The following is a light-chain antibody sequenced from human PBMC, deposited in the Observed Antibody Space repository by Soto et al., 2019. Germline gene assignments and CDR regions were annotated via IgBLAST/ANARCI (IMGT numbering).Light chain of an antibody. V-gene: IGKV3-15*01. J-gene: IGKJ4*01. CDR3: QDYNNWPPLA. Sequence: EIVMTQSPATLSVSPGERATLSCRSSQGVSSHLAWYQQKPGQPPRLLMYGASTRATGTPARFSGSGSGTEFTLAISSLQSEHFAVYYCQDYNNWPPLAFGGGTMVEIK. CDR2: GAS. CDR1: QGVSSH.